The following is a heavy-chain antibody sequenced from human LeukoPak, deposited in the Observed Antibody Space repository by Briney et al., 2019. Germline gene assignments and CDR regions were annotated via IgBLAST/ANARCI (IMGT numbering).Heavy chain of an antibody. V-gene: IGHV3-21*01. CDR1: GFTFSTYS. J-gene: IGHJ3*02. D-gene: IGHD5-24*01. CDR3: AREGIGEMAQAFDI. Sequence: GGSLRLSCAASGFTFSTYSMNWVRQAPGRGLEWVSSIGSRSTSIYYADSVKGRFTISRDNARNSLYLQMNSLRAEDTAVYCCAREGIGEMAQAFDIWGQGTMVTVSS. CDR2: IGSRSTSI.